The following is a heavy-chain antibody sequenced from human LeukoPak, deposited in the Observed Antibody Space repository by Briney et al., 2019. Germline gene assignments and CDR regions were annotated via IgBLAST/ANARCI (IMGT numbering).Heavy chain of an antibody. Sequence: SETLSLTCTVSGGSISSYYCSWIRQPPGKGREWSGYIYYSGSTNYNPPLKSRVTISIDTSKNQFSLKLNSVTAADTAVYYCARSSYYYAADAFDIWGQGTMVTVSS. V-gene: IGHV4-59*01. CDR2: IYYSGST. CDR1: GGSISSYY. D-gene: IGHD3-10*01. J-gene: IGHJ3*02. CDR3: ARSSYYYAADAFDI.